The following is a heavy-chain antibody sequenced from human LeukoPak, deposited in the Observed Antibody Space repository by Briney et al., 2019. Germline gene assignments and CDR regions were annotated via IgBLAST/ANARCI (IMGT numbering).Heavy chain of an antibody. V-gene: IGHV1-2*02. CDR1: GYTFTGYY. CDR3: ARAKPYYYDSSGPSLFDY. CDR2: INSNSGGT. Sequence: ASVKVSCKASGYTFTGYYMHWVRQAPGQGLEWMGWINSNSGGTNYARKFQGRVTMTRDTSISTAYMELSRLRSDDTAVYYCARAKPYYYDSSGPSLFDYWGQGTLVTVSS. J-gene: IGHJ4*02. D-gene: IGHD3-22*01.